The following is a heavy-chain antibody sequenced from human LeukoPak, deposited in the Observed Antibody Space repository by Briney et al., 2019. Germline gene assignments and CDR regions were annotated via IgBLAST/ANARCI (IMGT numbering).Heavy chain of an antibody. CDR1: GYTLTELS. Sequence: ASVKVSCKVSGYTLTELSMHWVRQAPGKGLEWMGGFDPEDGETIYAQKFQGRVTMTEDTSTDTAYMELSSLRSEDTAVYYCATLMVRGEYYYYGMDVWGQGTTVTVSS. CDR2: FDPEDGET. V-gene: IGHV1-24*01. CDR3: ATLMVRGEYYYYGMDV. D-gene: IGHD3-10*01. J-gene: IGHJ6*02.